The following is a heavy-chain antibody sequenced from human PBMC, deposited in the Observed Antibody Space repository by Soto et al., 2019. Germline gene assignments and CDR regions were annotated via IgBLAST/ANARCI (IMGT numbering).Heavy chain of an antibody. CDR2: INQSGST. D-gene: IGHD3-16*01. Sequence: PSQRRSLPGALDAGSFSGYYWSWLRQPPGKGLGWIGEINQSGSTNYNPSLKSRGTISVDRSKNQFSLKGSSVTAADTALYYCARGQNDVVYCGEGTRVTVS. CDR3: ARGQNDVVY. J-gene: IGHJ4*02. V-gene: IGHV4-34*01. CDR1: AGSFSGYY.